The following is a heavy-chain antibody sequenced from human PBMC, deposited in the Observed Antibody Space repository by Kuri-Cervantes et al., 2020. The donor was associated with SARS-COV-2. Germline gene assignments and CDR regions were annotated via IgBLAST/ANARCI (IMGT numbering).Heavy chain of an antibody. V-gene: IGHV3-23*01. CDR2: ITGGGAYI. CDR1: GFTFGHYA. J-gene: IGHJ2*01. Sequence: GGSLRLSCAVSGFTFGHYAMHWVRQAPGKGLEWVSSITGGGAYISYADSVKGRFTISRDNSKNTLYLQMNSLRAEDTAVYYCAKARHDYGDYANGRWYFDLWGRGTLVTVSS. D-gene: IGHD4-17*01. CDR3: AKARHDYGDYANGRWYFDL.